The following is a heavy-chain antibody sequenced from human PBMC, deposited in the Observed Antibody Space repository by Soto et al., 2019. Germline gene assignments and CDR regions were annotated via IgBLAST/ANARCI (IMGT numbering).Heavy chain of an antibody. CDR3: ARRVFIVQTPTETFHY. CDR1: GFTFSSYA. J-gene: IGHJ4*02. D-gene: IGHD3-10*01. V-gene: IGHV3-23*01. CDR2: ISGCGNDR. Sequence: PVGSLRLSSAASGFTFSSYAMSWVRQAPGKGLEWVSAISGCGNDRFYADSVRGRFNISRDNSRNTLYLHMNSLSAEDTAVHYCARRVFIVQTPTETFHYWGQGTLVTLSS.